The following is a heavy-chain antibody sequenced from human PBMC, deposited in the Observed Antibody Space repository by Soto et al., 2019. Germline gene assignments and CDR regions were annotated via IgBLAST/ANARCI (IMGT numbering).Heavy chain of an antibody. J-gene: IGHJ6*03. CDR3: ASVSSGWYMGYYYYMDV. Sequence: ASVKVSCKASGYTFTSYDINWVRQATGQGLEWMGWMNPNSGNTGHAQKFQGRVTMTRNTSISTAYMELSSLRSEDTAVYYCASVSSGWYMGYYYYMDVWGKGTTVTVSS. D-gene: IGHD6-19*01. CDR1: GYTFTSYD. CDR2: MNPNSGNT. V-gene: IGHV1-8*01.